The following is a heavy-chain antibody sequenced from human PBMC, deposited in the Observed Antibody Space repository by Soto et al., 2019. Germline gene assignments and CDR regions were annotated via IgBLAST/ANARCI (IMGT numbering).Heavy chain of an antibody. CDR1: GFTFSSYA. Sequence: GGSLRLSCAASGFTFSSYAMHWVRQAPGKGLEWVAVISYDGSNKYYADSVKGRITLTTDTSTSTAYMELRSLTSDDTAVYYCARVRATRPFDFWGLGTLVTVSS. V-gene: IGHV3-30-3*01. CDR3: ARVRATRPFDF. J-gene: IGHJ4*02. D-gene: IGHD1-26*01. CDR2: ISYDGSNK.